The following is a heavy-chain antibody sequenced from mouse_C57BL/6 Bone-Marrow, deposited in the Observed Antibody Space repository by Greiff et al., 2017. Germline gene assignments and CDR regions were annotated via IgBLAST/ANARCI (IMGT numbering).Heavy chain of an antibody. J-gene: IGHJ3*01. V-gene: IGHV5-15*01. D-gene: IGHD1-1*01. CDR3: ARSYYYGSSADWFAY. CDR1: GFTFSDYG. CDR2: LSNLAYSI. Sequence: EVMLVESGGGLVQPGGSLKLSCAASGFTFSDYGMAWVRQAPRKGPEWVAFLSNLAYSIYYADPVTGRFTISSENAYNTLYLEMIRLRSEDQAVYYCARSYYYGSSADWFAYWGQGTLVTVSA.